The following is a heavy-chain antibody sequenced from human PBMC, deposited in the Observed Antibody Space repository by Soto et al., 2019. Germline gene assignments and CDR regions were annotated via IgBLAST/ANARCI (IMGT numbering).Heavy chain of an antibody. Sequence: AGESLKISCKGSGYSFTSYWIGWVRQMPGKGLEWMGIIYPGDSDTRYSPSFQGQVTISADKSISTAYLQWSSLKASDTAMYYCARQGFWSGYYTALVPFDYWGQGTLVTVSS. V-gene: IGHV5-51*01. CDR2: IYPGDSDT. CDR1: GYSFTSYW. J-gene: IGHJ4*02. D-gene: IGHD3-3*01. CDR3: ARQGFWSGYYTALVPFDY.